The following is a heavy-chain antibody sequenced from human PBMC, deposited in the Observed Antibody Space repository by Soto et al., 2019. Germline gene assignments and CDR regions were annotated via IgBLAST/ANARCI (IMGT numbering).Heavy chain of an antibody. V-gene: IGHV3-33*01. CDR1: GFTFSNYG. CDR3: ARGRWLQLGGDY. J-gene: IGHJ4*02. CDR2: IWYDGGSI. D-gene: IGHD3-16*01. Sequence: QVQLVESGGGVVQPGRSLRLSCATSGFTFSNYGMHWVRQAPGKGLEWVAVIWYDGGSIFYADSVKGRFPISRDNSKNTLYLQMNSLRAEDTAMYYCARGRWLQLGGDYWGQGTLVTVSS.